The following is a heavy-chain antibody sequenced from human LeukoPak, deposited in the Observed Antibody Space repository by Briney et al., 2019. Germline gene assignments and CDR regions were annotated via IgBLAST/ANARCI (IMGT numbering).Heavy chain of an antibody. J-gene: IGHJ4*02. V-gene: IGHV3-23*01. CDR1: GFTLSSYA. CDR2: ISGSGGST. CDR3: AVVPRRSYGSGSYFPDY. Sequence: GGSLRLSCAASGFTLSSYAMSWVRQAPGKGLEWVSAISGSGGSTYYADSVKGRFTISRDNSKNTLYLQMNSLRAEDTAVYYCAVVPRRSYGSGSYFPDYWGQGTLVTVSS. D-gene: IGHD3-10*01.